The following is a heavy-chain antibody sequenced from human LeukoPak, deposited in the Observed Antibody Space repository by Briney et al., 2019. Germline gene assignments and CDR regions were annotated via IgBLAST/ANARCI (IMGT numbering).Heavy chain of an antibody. D-gene: IGHD1-20*01. CDR3: ARGPLRRITGLRYYYGMDV. J-gene: IGHJ6*02. V-gene: IGHV1-2*02. CDR1: GYTFTGYY. Sequence: ASVKVSCKASGYTFTGYYTHWVRQAPGQGLEWMGWINPNSGGTNYAQKFQGRVTMTRDTSISTAYMELSRLRSDDTAVYYCARGPLRRITGLRYYYGMDVWGQGTTVTVSS. CDR2: INPNSGGT.